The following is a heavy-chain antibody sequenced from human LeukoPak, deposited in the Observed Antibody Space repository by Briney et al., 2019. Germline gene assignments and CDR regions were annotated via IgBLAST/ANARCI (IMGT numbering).Heavy chain of an antibody. CDR3: ARGGSGWKNAYDY. CDR1: GGSISSYY. Sequence: SETLSLTCTVSGGSISSYYWGWIRQPPGKGLEWIGSIYYSGSTYYNPSLKSRVTISVDTSKNQFSLKLSSVTAADTAVYYCARGGSGWKNAYDYWGQGTLVTVSS. CDR2: IYYSGST. J-gene: IGHJ4*02. V-gene: IGHV4-39*07. D-gene: IGHD6-19*01.